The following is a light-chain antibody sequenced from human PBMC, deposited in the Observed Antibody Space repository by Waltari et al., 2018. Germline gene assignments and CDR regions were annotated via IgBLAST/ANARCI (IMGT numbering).Light chain of an antibody. CDR3: HVRSNWPPVT. J-gene: IGKJ4*01. CDR1: QSVNEY. V-gene: IGKV3-11*01. CDR2: DAS. Sequence: EIVLTQSPATLSLSPGERATLSCRASQSVNEYLAWYQQTPGQAPRLLIYDASNRATGIPARFSGSGSGTDFTLTISSLEPEDFAIYYCHVRSNWPPVTFGGGTKVEIK.